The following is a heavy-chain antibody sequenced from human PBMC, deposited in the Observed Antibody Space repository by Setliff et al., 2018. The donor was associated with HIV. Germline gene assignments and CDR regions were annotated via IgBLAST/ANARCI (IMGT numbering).Heavy chain of an antibody. D-gene: IGHD1-26*01. J-gene: IGHJ5*02. Sequence: PGGSLRLSCAASGFTFSNYWMHWIRQAPGEGLVWVSRIRGDGTHTDYADSVRGRFTMPRDNAKNTVYLQMNDLRVEDTAVYFCARDQVGSTNSFDPWGQGTLVTVSS. CDR1: GFTFSNYW. CDR2: IRGDGTHT. CDR3: ARDQVGSTNSFDP. V-gene: IGHV3-74*01.